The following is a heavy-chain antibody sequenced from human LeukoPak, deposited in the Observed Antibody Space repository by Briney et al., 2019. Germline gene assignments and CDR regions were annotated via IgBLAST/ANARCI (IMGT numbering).Heavy chain of an antibody. CDR2: INWNGVST. D-gene: IGHD3-22*01. CDR1: GFIFHDFG. V-gene: IGHV3-20*04. Sequence: PGGSLRLSCAASGFIFHDFGMGWVRQVPGKGLQWVSGINWNGVSTAYADSVKGRFTISRDNANNSLYLQIHSLRDEDTAFYSCVRHYSSDYYGWFEYWGRGALVTVSS. J-gene: IGHJ4*02. CDR3: VRHYSSDYYGWFEY.